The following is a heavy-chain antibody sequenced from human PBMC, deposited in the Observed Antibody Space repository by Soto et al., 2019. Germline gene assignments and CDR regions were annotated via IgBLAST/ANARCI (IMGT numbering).Heavy chain of an antibody. D-gene: IGHD5-18*01. J-gene: IGHJ5*02. Sequence: GASVKVSCKASGGTFSSYAISWVRQAPGQWLEWMGGIIPIFGTANYAQKFQGRVTITADESTSTAYMELSSLRSEDTAVYYCARDRFIVDTAMVTLNWFDPWGQGTLVTVSS. CDR3: ARDRFIVDTAMVTLNWFDP. V-gene: IGHV1-69*13. CDR1: GGTFSSYA. CDR2: IIPIFGTA.